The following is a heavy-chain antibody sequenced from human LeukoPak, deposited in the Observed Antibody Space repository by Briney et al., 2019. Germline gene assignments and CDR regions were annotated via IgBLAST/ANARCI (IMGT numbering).Heavy chain of an antibody. V-gene: IGHV3-74*01. Sequence: GGSLRLSCAASGFTFSSYWMYWVRRAPGKGLVWVSRINSDGSSTSYADSVKGRFTISRDNAKNTLYLQMNSLGAEDTAVYYCARGVGYCSSTSCYWWFDPWGQGTLVTVSS. D-gene: IGHD2-2*01. CDR1: GFTFSSYW. CDR3: ARGVGYCSSTSCYWWFDP. CDR2: INSDGSST. J-gene: IGHJ5*02.